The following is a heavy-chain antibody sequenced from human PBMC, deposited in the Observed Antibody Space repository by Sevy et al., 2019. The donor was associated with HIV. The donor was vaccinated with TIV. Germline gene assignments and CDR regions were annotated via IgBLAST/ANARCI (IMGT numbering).Heavy chain of an antibody. Sequence: GGSLRLSCAASGFTFSSYGMHWVRQAPGKGLEWVAFIRYVGSNKYYADSMKGRFTISRDNSKNTLYLQMNSLRAEDTVGYYCAKVKNWGNSYDYYYGMDVWGQGTTVTVSS. D-gene: IGHD7-27*01. CDR1: GFTFSSYG. CDR3: AKVKNWGNSYDYYYGMDV. CDR2: IRYVGSNK. J-gene: IGHJ6*02. V-gene: IGHV3-30*02.